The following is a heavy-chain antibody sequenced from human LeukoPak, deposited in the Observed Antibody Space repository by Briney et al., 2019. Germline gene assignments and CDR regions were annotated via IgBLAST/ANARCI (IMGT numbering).Heavy chain of an antibody. Sequence: ASVKVSCKASGYTFTSYYIHWVRQAPGQGLEWMGIIYPGGGSTSYAQKFRGRVTMTRDTSKNQFSLKLSSVTAADTAVYYCAIRQGWQLVRSKVFDYWGQGTLVTVSS. CDR1: GYTFTSYY. CDR3: AIRQGWQLVRSKVFDY. CDR2: IYPGGGST. J-gene: IGHJ4*02. D-gene: IGHD6-13*01. V-gene: IGHV1-46*01.